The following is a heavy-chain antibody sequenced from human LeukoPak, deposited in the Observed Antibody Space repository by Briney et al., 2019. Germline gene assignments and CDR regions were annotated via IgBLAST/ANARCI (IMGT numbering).Heavy chain of an antibody. V-gene: IGHV3-23*01. CDR3: AKGTRSSFRGYFEY. D-gene: IGHD2-2*01. CDR2: IVANGATT. J-gene: IGHJ4*02. Sequence: GGSLRLSCAASGFTFSNYAMSWVRQAPGRGLEWVSTIVANGATTYYADSVKGRFTISRDNSKDTLYVQMNSLRADDTGLYYCAKGTRSSFRGYFEYWGQGTLVTVSP. CDR1: GFTFSNYA.